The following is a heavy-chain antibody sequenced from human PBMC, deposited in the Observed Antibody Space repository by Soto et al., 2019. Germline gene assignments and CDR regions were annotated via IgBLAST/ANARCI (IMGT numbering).Heavy chain of an antibody. Sequence: SVKVSSKASGGTFSSYAISWVRQAPGQGLEWMGGIIPIFGTANYAQKFQGRVTITADESTSTAYMELSSLRSEDTAVYYCARSQQLVDPDYYYYYYGMDVWGQGTTVTVSS. V-gene: IGHV1-69*13. CDR3: ARSQQLVDPDYYYYYYGMDV. CDR1: GGTFSSYA. J-gene: IGHJ6*02. D-gene: IGHD6-13*01. CDR2: IIPIFGTA.